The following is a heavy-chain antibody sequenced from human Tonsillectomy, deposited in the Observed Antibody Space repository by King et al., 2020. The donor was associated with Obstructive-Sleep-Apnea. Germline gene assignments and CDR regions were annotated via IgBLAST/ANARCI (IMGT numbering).Heavy chain of an antibody. J-gene: IGHJ6*02. CDR3: PSLAVAGYYYGMDV. D-gene: IGHD6-19*01. CDR1: GFTFGDYA. V-gene: IGHV3-49*03. CDR2: IRSKAYGGTT. Sequence: DVQLVESGGGLVQPGRSLRLSCTASGFTFGDYAMSWFRQAPGKGLEWVGFIRSKAYGGTTEYAASVKGRFTISRDDSKSIAYLQMNSLKTEDTAVYYCPSLAVAGYYYGMDVWGQGTTVTVSS.